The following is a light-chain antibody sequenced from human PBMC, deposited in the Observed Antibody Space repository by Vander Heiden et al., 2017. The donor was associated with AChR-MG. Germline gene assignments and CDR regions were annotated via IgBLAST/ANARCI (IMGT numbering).Light chain of an antibody. CDR1: SSDVGGYNY. Sequence: QSALTQPRSVSGSPGQSVTISCTGTSSDVGGYNYVSWYQQYPDNAPILVRSDVTKRPSGVPDRFSGSKSGNTASLTISGLQAEDEAYYYCCSYAGSYTWIFGGGTKLTVL. CDR3: CSYAGSYTWI. CDR2: DVT. J-gene: IGLJ2*01. V-gene: IGLV2-11*01.